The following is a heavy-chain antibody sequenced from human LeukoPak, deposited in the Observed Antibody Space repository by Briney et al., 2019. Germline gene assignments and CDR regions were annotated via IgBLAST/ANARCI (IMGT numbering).Heavy chain of an antibody. V-gene: IGHV4-4*02. D-gene: IGHD6-13*01. CDR1: GGSISSSNW. Sequence: SGTLSLTRAVSGGSISSSNWWSWVRPPPGKGLEWIGEIYHSGSTNYNPSLKSRVTISVDKSKNQFSLKLSSVTAADTAVYYCARSSSWSSVYFDYWGQGTLVTVSS. CDR2: IYHSGST. CDR3: ARSSSWSSVYFDY. J-gene: IGHJ4*02.